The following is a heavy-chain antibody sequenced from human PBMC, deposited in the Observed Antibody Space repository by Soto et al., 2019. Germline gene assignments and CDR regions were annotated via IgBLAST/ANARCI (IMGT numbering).Heavy chain of an antibody. CDR3: ARGFQSSFGY. CDR1: GFTVSNSY. V-gene: IGHV3-53*01. Sequence: WGSLRLSCAASGFTVSNSYMSWVRQAPGKGLEWVSVIYSGGSTYYADSVKGRFTISRDSSKNTLYLQMNSLRAEDTAVYYCARGFQSSFGYWGKGNMVTVSS. D-gene: IGHD2-21*01. J-gene: IGHJ4*02. CDR2: IYSGGST.